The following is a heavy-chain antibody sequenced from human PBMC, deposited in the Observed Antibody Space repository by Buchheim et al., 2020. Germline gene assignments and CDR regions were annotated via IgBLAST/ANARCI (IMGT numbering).Heavy chain of an antibody. CDR3: ATRGYCSGASCYQDNNWFDP. D-gene: IGHD2-15*01. J-gene: IGHJ5*02. Sequence: QVQLVQSGAEVKKPGSSVKVSCKASGGPFSRYAISWVRQAPGQGLEWMGRIIPTLGIANYAQKVQGRVTITADKSTSTAYMELSSLRSEDTAVYYCATRGYCSGASCYQDNNWFDPWGQGTL. V-gene: IGHV1-69*04. CDR2: IIPTLGIA. CDR1: GGPFSRYA.